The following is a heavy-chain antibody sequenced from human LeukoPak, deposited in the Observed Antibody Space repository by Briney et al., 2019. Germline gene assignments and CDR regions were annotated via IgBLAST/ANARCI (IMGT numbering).Heavy chain of an antibody. J-gene: IGHJ3*01. CDR2: VNWNSGVI. CDR1: GFTFNYYA. D-gene: IGHD1/OR15-1a*01. CDR3: AKDLAVGTTPRVYAFDV. Sequence: GRSLRLSCAASGFTFNYYAMLWLGQIPGKGLEGVGGVNWNSGVIAYRASVKGRFTISRDNAKNSLYLQVHSLTFEDTALYYCAKDLAVGTTPRVYAFDVWGQGALVTVSS. V-gene: IGHV3-9*01.